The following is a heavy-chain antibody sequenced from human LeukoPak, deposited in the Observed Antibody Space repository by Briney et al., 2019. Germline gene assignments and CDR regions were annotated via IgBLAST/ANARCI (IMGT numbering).Heavy chain of an antibody. V-gene: IGHV3-30*18. Sequence: GGSLRLSCAASGFTFSSYGMHWVRQAPGKGLEWVAVIPYDGSNKYYADSVKGRFTISRDNSKNTLYLQMNSLRAEDTAVYYCAKGEITHWGHGTLVPVSS. CDR1: GFTFSSYG. CDR3: AKGEITH. J-gene: IGHJ4*01. D-gene: IGHD5-24*01. CDR2: IPYDGSNK.